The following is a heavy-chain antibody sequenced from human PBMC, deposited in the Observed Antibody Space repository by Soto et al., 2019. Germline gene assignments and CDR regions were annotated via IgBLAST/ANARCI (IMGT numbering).Heavy chain of an antibody. CDR3: ARGPRSYYDFWSGYPIFDY. D-gene: IGHD3-3*01. J-gene: IGHJ4*02. V-gene: IGHV3-7*01. Sequence: GGSLRLSCAASGFTFSSYWMSWVRQAPGKGLEWVANIKQDGSEKYYVDSVKGRFTISRDNAKNSLYLQMNSLRAEDTAVYYCARGPRSYYDFWSGYPIFDYWGQGTLVTVSS. CDR1: GFTFSSYW. CDR2: IKQDGSEK.